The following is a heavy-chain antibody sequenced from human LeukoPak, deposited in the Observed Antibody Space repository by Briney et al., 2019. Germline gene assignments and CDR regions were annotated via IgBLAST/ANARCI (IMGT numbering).Heavy chain of an antibody. V-gene: IGHV4-61*02. Sequence: SQTLSLTCTVTGGSISSGSYYWSWIRQPAGKRLELIGRIYTSGSTNYNPSLKSRVTISVDTSKNQFSLKLSSVTAADTAVYFFTQKASYEMPDAFDIWGQGTMVTVSS. CDR2: IYTSGST. J-gene: IGHJ3*02. CDR3: TQKASYEMPDAFDI. D-gene: IGHD5-24*01. CDR1: GGSISSGSYY.